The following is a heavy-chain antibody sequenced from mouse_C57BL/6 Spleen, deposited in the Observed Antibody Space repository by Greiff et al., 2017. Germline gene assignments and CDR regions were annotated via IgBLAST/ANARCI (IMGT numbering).Heavy chain of an antibody. CDR2: IYPGGGYT. V-gene: IGHV1-63*01. D-gene: IGHD1-1*01. CDR1: GYTFTNYW. CDR3: ARWHYGKSKLDD. Sequence: VQLQQSGAELVRPGTSVKMSCKASGYTFTNYWIGWVKQRPGHGLEWIGDIYPGGGYTNYNEKFKGKATLTADKSSSTAYKQIISLTSEDSAISYCARWHYGKSKLDDWGQGTTLTVSS. J-gene: IGHJ2*01.